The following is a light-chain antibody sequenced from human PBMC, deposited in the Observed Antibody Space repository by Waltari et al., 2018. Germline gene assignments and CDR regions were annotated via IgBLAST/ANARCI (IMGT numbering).Light chain of an antibody. CDR1: QSVGTY. J-gene: IGKJ2*01. Sequence: EIVLTQSPATLSLSPGETATLSCRASQSVGTYLAWYQQKPGQAPRLLIYDASNRATGILARFRGSGSGTDFTLTISNLEAEDFAVYYCQQRSNWTPHTFGQGARLEIK. V-gene: IGKV3-11*01. CDR2: DAS. CDR3: QQRSNWTPHT.